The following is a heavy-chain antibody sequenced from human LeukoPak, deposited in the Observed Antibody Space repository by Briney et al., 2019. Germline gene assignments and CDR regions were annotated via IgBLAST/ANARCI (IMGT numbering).Heavy chain of an antibody. V-gene: IGHV1-2*02. CDR3: ARVWQWLVPTPDFDY. J-gene: IGHJ4*02. CDR2: INPNSGGT. D-gene: IGHD6-19*01. CDR1: GYTFTGYY. Sequence: ASVKVSCKASGYTFTGYYMHWVRQAPGQGLEWMGWINPNSGGTNYAQKFQGRVTTTRDTSISTAYMELSRLRSDDTAVYYCARVWQWLVPTPDFDYWGQGTLVTVSS.